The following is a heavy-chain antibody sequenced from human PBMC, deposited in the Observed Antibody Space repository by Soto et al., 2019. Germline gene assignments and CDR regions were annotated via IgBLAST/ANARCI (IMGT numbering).Heavy chain of an antibody. CDR3: VKDESINWYSGHFRH. CDR1: GVTCEGYD. Sequence: FLRLSDAASGVTCEGYDMRWVRQVPGKGLEWVSGINWNSGSIGYGDSVKGRFAISRDNAKNSLHLQMNSLSAEDTAFYYCVKDESINWYSGHFRHWGQGTLVTVSS. V-gene: IGHV3-9*01. J-gene: IGHJ1*01. D-gene: IGHD6-13*01. CDR2: INWNSGSI.